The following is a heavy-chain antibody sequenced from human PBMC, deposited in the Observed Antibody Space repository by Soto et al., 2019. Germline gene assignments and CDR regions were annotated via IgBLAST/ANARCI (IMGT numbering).Heavy chain of an antibody. Sequence: GGSLRLSCAASGFTFSSYGMRWVRQAPGKGLEWVAVISYDGSNKYYADSVKGRFTISRDNSKNTLYLQMNSLRAEDTAVYYCARERGRGYSYGNFDYWGQGTLVTVS. J-gene: IGHJ4*02. CDR3: ARERGRGYSYGNFDY. CDR2: ISYDGSNK. V-gene: IGHV3-30*03. CDR1: GFTFSSYG. D-gene: IGHD5-18*01.